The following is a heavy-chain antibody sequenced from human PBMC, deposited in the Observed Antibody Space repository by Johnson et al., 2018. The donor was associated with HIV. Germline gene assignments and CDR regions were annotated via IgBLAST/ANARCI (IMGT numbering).Heavy chain of an antibody. V-gene: IGHV3-7*01. J-gene: IGHJ3*02. D-gene: IGHD3-22*01. CDR1: RFTFDDYA. CDR2: IKQDGSEK. CDR3: ASPGVVVVITRLGHDAFDI. Sequence: EVQLVESGGVVVQPGGSLRLSCETSRFTFDDYAMHWVRQAPGKGLEWVANIKQDGSEKYYVDSVQGRFTISRDNAKNSLYLQMISLRAEDTAVYYCASPGVVVVITRLGHDAFDIWGQGTTVTVSS.